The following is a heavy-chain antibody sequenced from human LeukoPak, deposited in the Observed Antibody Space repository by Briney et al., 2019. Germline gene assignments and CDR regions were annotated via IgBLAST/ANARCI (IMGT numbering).Heavy chain of an antibody. CDR3: AIDNYGDYFDY. CDR1: GGSISSYY. D-gene: IGHD4-17*01. J-gene: IGHJ4*02. CDR2: IYYSGST. Sequence: SETLSLTCTVSGGSISSYYWSWIRQPPRKGLEWIGYIYYSGSTNYNPSLKSRVTISVDTSKNQFSLKLSSVTAADTAVYYCAIDNYGDYFDYWGRGTLVTVSS. V-gene: IGHV4-59*01.